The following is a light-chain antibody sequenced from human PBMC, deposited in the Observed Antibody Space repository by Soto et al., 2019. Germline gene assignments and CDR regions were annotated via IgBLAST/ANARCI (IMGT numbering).Light chain of an antibody. CDR3: ASYTRSSTSVI. J-gene: IGLJ2*01. Sequence: QSVLTQPASVSGSPGQSITISCTGTSSDVGGYKYVSWYQQHPDKAPKLIIFEVSNRPSGISSRFSGPKSGNTASLTISGLQAEDEADYYCASYTRSSTSVIFGRGTKLTVL. V-gene: IGLV2-14*01. CDR1: SSDVGGYKY. CDR2: EVS.